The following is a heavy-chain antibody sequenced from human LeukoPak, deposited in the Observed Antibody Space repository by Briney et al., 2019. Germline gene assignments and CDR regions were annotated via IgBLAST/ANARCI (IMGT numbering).Heavy chain of an antibody. V-gene: IGHV1-8*01. J-gene: IGHJ6*02. D-gene: IGHD3-3*01. CDR2: MNPNSGNT. Sequence: ASVKVSCKASGYTFTSYDINWVRQATGQGLEWMGWMNPNSGNTGYAQKFQGRVTMTRNTSISTAYMELSSLRSEDTAVYYCARVARYDFWSGYRYYYGMDVWGQGTTVTVSS. CDR1: GYTFTSYD. CDR3: ARVARYDFWSGYRYYYGMDV.